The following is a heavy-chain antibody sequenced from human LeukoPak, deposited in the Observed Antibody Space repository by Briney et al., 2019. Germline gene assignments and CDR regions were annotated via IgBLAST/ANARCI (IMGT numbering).Heavy chain of an antibody. CDR1: GGSISSYY. CDR2: IYTSGST. CDR3: ARDKGSGNYYYRIFYYMDV. J-gene: IGHJ6*03. Sequence: TPSETLSLTCTVSGGSISSYYWSWIRQPAGKGLEWIGRIYTSGSTNYNPSLKSRVTMSVDTSKNQFSLKLSSVTAADTAVYYCARDKGSGNYYYRIFYYMDVWGKGTTVTGS. D-gene: IGHD3-10*01. V-gene: IGHV4-4*07.